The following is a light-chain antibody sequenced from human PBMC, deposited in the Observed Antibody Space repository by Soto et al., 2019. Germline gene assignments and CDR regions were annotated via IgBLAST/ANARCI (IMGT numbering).Light chain of an antibody. CDR2: AAS. V-gene: IGKV3-20*01. Sequence: EIVLTQSPGTLSLSPGETATLSCGASQSINSNSLAWYQQRPGQAPRLLIYAASSRATGIPDRFSGSGSGTDFTLTISRLEPEDFAVYYCQQCTYSPLSFGGGTKVEIK. CDR3: QQCTYSPLS. CDR1: QSINSNS. J-gene: IGKJ4*01.